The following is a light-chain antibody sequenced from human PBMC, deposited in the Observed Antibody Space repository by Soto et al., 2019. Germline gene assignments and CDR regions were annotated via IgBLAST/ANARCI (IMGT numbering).Light chain of an antibody. CDR1: QSVSNNY. J-gene: IGKJ1*01. V-gene: IGKV3-20*01. CDR3: QQSYNSPPT. Sequence: EIVLTQSPGTLSLSPGERATLSCRASQSVSNNYLAWYQQKPGQAPRLLIYGASSLQTGVPSRFSGSGSGTDFTLTITGLQPEDFATYSCQQSYNSPPTFGQGTRV. CDR2: GAS.